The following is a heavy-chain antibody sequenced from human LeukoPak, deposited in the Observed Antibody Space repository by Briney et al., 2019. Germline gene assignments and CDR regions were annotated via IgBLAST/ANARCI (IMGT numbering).Heavy chain of an antibody. D-gene: IGHD6-13*01. V-gene: IGHV4-31*03. J-gene: IGHJ6*03. CDR1: VGSISSGGYY. Sequence: PSVTLSLTCTVSVGSISSGGYYWSWIRQHPGKGLEWIGYIYYSGSTYYNPSLKSRVTISVDTSKNQFSLMLSSVTAADTAVYYCARTSGYSSSWYYYYYYYMDVWGKGTTVAVSS. CDR2: IYYSGST. CDR3: ARTSGYSSSWYYYYYYYMDV.